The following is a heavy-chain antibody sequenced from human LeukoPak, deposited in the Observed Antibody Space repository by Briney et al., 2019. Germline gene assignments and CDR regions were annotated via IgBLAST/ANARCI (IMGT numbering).Heavy chain of an antibody. V-gene: IGHV5-51*01. D-gene: IGHD3-10*01. CDR3: ARDYYGSGSYPPKYYFDY. CDR1: GYVFTSYW. Sequence: GESLKISCKASGYVFTSYWIGWVRQMPGKGLEWMGIIYPGDSDTRYSPSFQGQVTISADKSISTAYLQWSSLKASDTAMYYCARDYYGSGSYPPKYYFDYWGQGTLVTVSS. CDR2: IYPGDSDT. J-gene: IGHJ4*02.